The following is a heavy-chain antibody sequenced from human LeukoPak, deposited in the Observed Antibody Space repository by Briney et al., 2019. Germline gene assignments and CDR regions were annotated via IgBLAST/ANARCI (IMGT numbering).Heavy chain of an antibody. CDR2: INPSGGST. J-gene: IGHJ4*02. V-gene: IGHV1-46*01. D-gene: IGHD3-3*01. Sequence: GASVKVSCKASGYTFTGYYMHWVRQAPGQGLEWMGIINPSGGSTSYAQKFQGRVTMTRDTSTSTVYMELSSLRSEDTAVYYCARAFFPATIFGVVPNSNLDYWGQGTLVTVSS. CDR3: ARAFFPATIFGVVPNSNLDY. CDR1: GYTFTGYY.